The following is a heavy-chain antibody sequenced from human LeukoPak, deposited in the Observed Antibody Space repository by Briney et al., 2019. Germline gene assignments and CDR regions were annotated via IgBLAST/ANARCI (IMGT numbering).Heavy chain of an antibody. Sequence: PGGSLRLSCAASGFTFSSYAMSWVRQAPGKGLEWVVSINHNGNVNYYVDSVKGRFTISRDNAKNSLYLQMSNLRAEDTAVYFCARGGGLDVWGQGATVTVSS. CDR2: INHNGNVN. CDR1: GFTFSSYA. CDR3: ARGGGLDV. J-gene: IGHJ6*02. D-gene: IGHD3-16*01. V-gene: IGHV3-7*03.